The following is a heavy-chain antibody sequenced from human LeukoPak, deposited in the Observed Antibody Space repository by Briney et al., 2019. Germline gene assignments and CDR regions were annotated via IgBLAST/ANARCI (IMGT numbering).Heavy chain of an antibody. J-gene: IGHJ4*02. Sequence: GGSLRLSCAASGFTFSSYVMHWVRQAPGKGLEWVAIISYDGSNEYYADSVKGRFTISRDNSKNTLYLQMNSLRAEDTAVYYCANPPLPYCSGGSCYYNGYWGQGTLVTVSS. CDR2: ISYDGSNE. D-gene: IGHD2-15*01. CDR3: ANPPLPYCSGGSCYYNGY. CDR1: GFTFSSYV. V-gene: IGHV3-30*04.